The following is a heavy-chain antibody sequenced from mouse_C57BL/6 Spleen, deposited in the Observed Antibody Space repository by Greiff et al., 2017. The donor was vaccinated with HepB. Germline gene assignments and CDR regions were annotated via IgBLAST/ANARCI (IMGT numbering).Heavy chain of an antibody. Sequence: EVQRVESEGGLVQPGSSMKLSCTASGFTFSDYYMAWVRQVPEKGLEWVANINYDGSSTYYLDSLKSRFIISRDNAKNILYLQMSSLKSEDTATYYCARGAKAMDYWGQGTSVTVSS. J-gene: IGHJ4*01. CDR2: INYDGSST. CDR1: GFTFSDYY. CDR3: ARGAKAMDY. V-gene: IGHV5-16*01.